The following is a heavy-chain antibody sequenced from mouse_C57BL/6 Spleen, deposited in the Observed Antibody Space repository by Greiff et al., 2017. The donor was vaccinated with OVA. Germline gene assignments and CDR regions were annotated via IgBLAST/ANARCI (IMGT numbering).Heavy chain of an antibody. J-gene: IGHJ2*01. D-gene: IGHD1-1*02. Sequence: QVQLQQSGAELVRPGASVKLSCKASGYTFTDYYINWVKQRPGQGLEWIARIYPGSGNTYYNEKFKGKATLTAEKSSSTAYMQLSSLTSEDSAVYFCARWVGRGDYFDYWGQGTTLTVSS. V-gene: IGHV1-76*01. CDR2: IYPGSGNT. CDR3: ARWVGRGDYFDY. CDR1: GYTFTDYY.